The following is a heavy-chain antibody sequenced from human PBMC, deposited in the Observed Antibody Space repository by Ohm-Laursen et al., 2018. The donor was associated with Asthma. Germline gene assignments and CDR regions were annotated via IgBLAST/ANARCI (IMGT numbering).Heavy chain of an antibody. J-gene: IGHJ3*02. V-gene: IGHV3-23*01. CDR3: AAPVDGGNDAFDI. Sequence: SLRLSCAASGFTFSNAWMSWVRQAPGKGLEWVAVVGGDGDITHYADAVKGRFTISRDNAKSTLYLLLNRLRVGDTAVYYCAAPVDGGNDAFDIWGQGTMVTVSS. CDR1: GFTFSNAW. D-gene: IGHD5-12*01. CDR2: VGGDGDIT.